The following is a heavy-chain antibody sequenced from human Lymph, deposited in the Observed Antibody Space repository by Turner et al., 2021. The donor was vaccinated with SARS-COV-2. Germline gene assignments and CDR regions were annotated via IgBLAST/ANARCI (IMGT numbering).Heavy chain of an antibody. Sequence: EVQLVESGGGWVQPGGSLRLSCAASGFTFRSYEMNWVRQAPGKGLEWVSYISSSGVTIYYVDSVKGRFTISRDNAKNSLYLQMNSLRAEDTAVYYCARDQYYDSSGYYFFRASYFDLWGRGTLVTVSS. CDR3: ARDQYYDSSGYYFFRASYFDL. J-gene: IGHJ2*01. CDR1: GFTFRSYE. D-gene: IGHD3-22*01. CDR2: ISSSGVTI. V-gene: IGHV3-48*03.